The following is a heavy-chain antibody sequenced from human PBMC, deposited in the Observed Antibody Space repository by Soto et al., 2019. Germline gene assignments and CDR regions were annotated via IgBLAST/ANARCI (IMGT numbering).Heavy chain of an antibody. CDR2: ISKDSAYI. D-gene: IGHD2-15*01. J-gene: IGHJ4*02. Sequence: GGSLRLSCTASGFTFSVHSMNLVRQAPGKGLEWLSVISKDSAYIYYGESVKGRFTISRDNAENSLYLQMNSLRAEDTAVYYCARDASAWSRDYWGQGTLVTVSS. CDR3: ARDASAWSRDY. V-gene: IGHV3-21*01. CDR1: GFTFSVHS.